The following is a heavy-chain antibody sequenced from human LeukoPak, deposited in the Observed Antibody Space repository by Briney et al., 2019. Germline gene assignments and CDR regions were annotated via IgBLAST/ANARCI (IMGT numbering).Heavy chain of an antibody. CDR1: GFTFSSYA. CDR3: ARDECLPGIAAAGSRCSVYYYYGTDV. V-gene: IGHV3-30-3*01. D-gene: IGHD6-13*01. Sequence: PGGSLRLSCAASGFTFSSYAMPWVRQAPGKGLEWVAVISYDGTNKYYADSVRGRFTISRDNSKNTLYLQMNSLGAEDTAVYYCARDECLPGIAAAGSRCSVYYYYGTDVWGQGTTVTVSS. J-gene: IGHJ6*02. CDR2: ISYDGTNK.